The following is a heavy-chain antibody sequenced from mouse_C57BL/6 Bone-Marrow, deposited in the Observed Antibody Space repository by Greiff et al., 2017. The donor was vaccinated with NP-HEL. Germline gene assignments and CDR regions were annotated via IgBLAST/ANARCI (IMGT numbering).Heavy chain of an antibody. J-gene: IGHJ4*01. CDR1: GYTFTSYW. CDR3: ARWVITTVVAHYYAMDY. Sequence: QVQLQQPGAELVKPGASVKLSCKASGYTFTSYWMHWVKQRPGRGLEWIGRIDPNSGGTKYNEKFKSKATLTVDKPSSTAYMQLSSLTSEDSAVYYCARWVITTVVAHYYAMDYWGQGTSVTVSS. V-gene: IGHV1-72*01. D-gene: IGHD1-1*01. CDR2: IDPNSGGT.